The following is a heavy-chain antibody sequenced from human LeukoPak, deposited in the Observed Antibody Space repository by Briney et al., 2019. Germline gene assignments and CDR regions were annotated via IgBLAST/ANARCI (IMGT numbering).Heavy chain of an antibody. Sequence: SVKVSCKASGFTFTSSAVQWVRQARGQRLEWIGWIVVGSGNTNYAQKFQERVTITRDMSTSTAYMELSSLRSEDTAVYYCAALPFDTYSSSSRDYYYIDVWGKGTTVTVSS. D-gene: IGHD6-6*01. CDR2: IVVGSGNT. CDR1: GFTFTSSA. CDR3: AALPFDTYSSSSRDYYYIDV. V-gene: IGHV1-58*01. J-gene: IGHJ6*03.